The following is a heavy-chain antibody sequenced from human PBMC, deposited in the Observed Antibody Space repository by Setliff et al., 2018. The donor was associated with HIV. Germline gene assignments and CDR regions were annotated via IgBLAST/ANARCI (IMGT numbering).Heavy chain of an antibody. CDR1: GGSISSGGYY. D-gene: IGHD3-10*01. Sequence: PSETLSLTCTVSGGSISSGGYYWSWIRQHPGKGLEWIGYIYHSGITYYNPSLKSRVTISLDTSKNQFSLKLSSVTAADTAVYYCARAQTYDYGSGSYYKPHYFDYWGQGTLVTVSS. CDR3: ARAQTYDYGSGSYYKPHYFDY. J-gene: IGHJ4*02. CDR2: IYHSGIT. V-gene: IGHV4-31*03.